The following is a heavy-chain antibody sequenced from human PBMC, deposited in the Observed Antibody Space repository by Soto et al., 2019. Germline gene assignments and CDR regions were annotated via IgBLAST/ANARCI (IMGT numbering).Heavy chain of an antibody. V-gene: IGHV1-69*01. CDR1: GGTFSSYA. CDR2: IIPIFGTA. Sequence: QVQLVQSGAKVKKPGSSVKVSCKASGGTFSSYAISWVRQAPGQGLEWMGGIIPIFGTANYAQKFQGRVTITADESTSTAYMELSSLRSEDTAVYYCVRDGYCSGGSCYHGDYWGQGTLVTVSS. J-gene: IGHJ4*02. CDR3: VRDGYCSGGSCYHGDY. D-gene: IGHD2-15*01.